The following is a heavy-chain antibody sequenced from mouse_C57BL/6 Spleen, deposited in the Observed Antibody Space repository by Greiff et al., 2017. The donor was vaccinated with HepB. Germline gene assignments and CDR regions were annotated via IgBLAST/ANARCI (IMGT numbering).Heavy chain of an antibody. CDR3: AITAQALAWFAY. Sequence: VQLQQPGAELVKPGASVKMSCKASGYTFTSYWITWVKQRPGQGLEWIGDIYPGSGSTNYNEKFKSKATLTVDTSSSTAYMQLSSLTSEDSAVYYCAITAQALAWFAYWGQGTLVTVSA. J-gene: IGHJ3*01. D-gene: IGHD3-2*02. CDR1: GYTFTSYW. V-gene: IGHV1-55*01. CDR2: IYPGSGST.